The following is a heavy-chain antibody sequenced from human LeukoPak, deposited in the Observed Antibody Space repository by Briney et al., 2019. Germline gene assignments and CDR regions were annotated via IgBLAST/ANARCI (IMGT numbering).Heavy chain of an antibody. CDR3: ATQRGSYLWGTDFDY. D-gene: IGHD3-16*01. J-gene: IGHJ4*02. V-gene: IGHV1-2*02. CDR2: INPNSGDT. Sequence: GASVKVSCKASGYTFTGYYMHWVRQAPGQGLEWMGWINPNSGDTKYSQKFQGRVTMTRDTSIRTAYMELTRLRSDDTAVYYCATQRGSYLWGTDFDYWGQGTLVTVSP. CDR1: GYTFTGYY.